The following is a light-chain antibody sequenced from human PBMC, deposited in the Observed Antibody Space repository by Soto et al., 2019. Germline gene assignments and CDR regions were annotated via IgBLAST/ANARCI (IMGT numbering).Light chain of an antibody. J-gene: IGKJ3*01. Sequence: DIQLTQSPSFLSASVGGRVTITCRASQAISSHLAWYQQKPGKAPNLLICGASTLQSGVPSRFSGSGSGTQFTLTISSLQPEDFATYYCQQLNSYPLTFGPGTTVDIK. CDR2: GAS. CDR3: QQLNSYPLT. V-gene: IGKV1-9*01. CDR1: QAISSH.